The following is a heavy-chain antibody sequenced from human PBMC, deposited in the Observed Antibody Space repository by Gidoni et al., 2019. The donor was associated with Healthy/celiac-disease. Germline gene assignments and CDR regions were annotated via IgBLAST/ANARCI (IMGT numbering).Heavy chain of an antibody. D-gene: IGHD6-13*01. J-gene: IGHJ6*02. CDR2: MNPNSGNT. CDR3: ARVLGTSRRIAAAGMYYYGMDV. Sequence: QVQLVQSGAEVKKPGASVKVSCKASGYTFTSYDINWVRQATGQGLEWMGWMNPNSGNTGYAQKFQGRVTMTRNTSISTAYMELSSLRSEDTAVYYCARVLGTSRRIAAAGMYYYGMDVWGQGTTVTVSS. CDR1: GYTFTSYD. V-gene: IGHV1-8*01.